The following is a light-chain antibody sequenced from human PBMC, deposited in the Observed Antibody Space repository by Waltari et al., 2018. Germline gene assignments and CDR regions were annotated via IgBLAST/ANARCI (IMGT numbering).Light chain of an antibody. CDR1: SSNIGSNY. CDR2: TNN. V-gene: IGLV1-47*02. CDR3: AAWDDSLSAMV. Sequence: QSVLTQPPSASGTPGQRVTISCSGSSSNIGSNYVYWYQQLPGTAPKLLIYTNNQRPSGVPDRFSDSKSGTSASLVISGLRSEDEADYYCAAWDDSLSAMVFGGGTK. J-gene: IGLJ2*01.